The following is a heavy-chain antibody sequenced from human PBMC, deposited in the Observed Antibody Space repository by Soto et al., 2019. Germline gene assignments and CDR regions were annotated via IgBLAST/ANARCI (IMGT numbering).Heavy chain of an antibody. CDR2: IQTKTGGGTA. Sequence: EVQLVASGGVLVKPGESLRLSCAGSGLSFSDVKMTWVRQLPGKGLEWVGRIQTKTGGGTADYPAAVRGRFTISRDDSKHTLYLQLNSLKTEDTAVSYCATDYGWAFQIWGQGTTVTVSS. V-gene: IGHV3-15*01. J-gene: IGHJ3*02. CDR1: GLSFSDVK. D-gene: IGHD4-17*01. CDR3: ATDYGWAFQI.